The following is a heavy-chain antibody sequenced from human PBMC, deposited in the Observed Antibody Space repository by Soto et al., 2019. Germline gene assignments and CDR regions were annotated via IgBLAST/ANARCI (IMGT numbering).Heavy chain of an antibody. Sequence: ASVKVSCKASGYTFTSYDINWVRQATGQGLEWMGWMNPNSGNTGYAQKFQGRVTMTRNTSISTAYMELSSLRSEDTAVYYCARGYYDILTGDVWGQGTTVTVSS. CDR2: MNPNSGNT. CDR1: GYTFTSYD. J-gene: IGHJ6*02. CDR3: ARGYYDILTGDV. D-gene: IGHD3-9*01. V-gene: IGHV1-8*01.